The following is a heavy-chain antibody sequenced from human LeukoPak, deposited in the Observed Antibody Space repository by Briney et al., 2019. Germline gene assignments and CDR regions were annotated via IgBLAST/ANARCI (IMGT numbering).Heavy chain of an antibody. CDR1: GFTFSCYA. J-gene: IGHJ4*02. Sequence: PGGSLRLSCAASGFTFSCYAMSWVRQAPGKGLEWVSAISGSGGSTYYADSVKGRFTISRDNSKNTLYLQMNSLRAEDTAVYYCAKDPYYYDSSGFHPYYFDYWGQGTLVTVSS. CDR2: ISGSGGST. V-gene: IGHV3-23*01. CDR3: AKDPYYYDSSGFHPYYFDY. D-gene: IGHD3-22*01.